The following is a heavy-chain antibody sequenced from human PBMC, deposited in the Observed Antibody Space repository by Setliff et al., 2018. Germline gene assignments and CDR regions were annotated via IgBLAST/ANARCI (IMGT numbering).Heavy chain of an antibody. V-gene: IGHV1-46*01. Sequence: ASVKVSCKTSGYSLTSHYMHWVRQAPGQGLEWMGIVNPGGLTSSSTQKFEGRVTMTRDTSTSTVYMELNSLTSDDTAVYYCARAGLAAAGRKGVLDHWGQGTLVTV. CDR3: ARAGLAAAGRKGVLDH. D-gene: IGHD6-25*01. J-gene: IGHJ4*02. CDR2: VNPGGLTS. CDR1: GYSLTSHY.